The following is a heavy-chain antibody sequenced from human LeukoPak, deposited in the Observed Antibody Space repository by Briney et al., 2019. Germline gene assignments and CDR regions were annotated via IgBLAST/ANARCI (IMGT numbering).Heavy chain of an antibody. J-gene: IGHJ3*02. CDR3: ARGVTPNQKDAFDI. Sequence: GGSLRLSCAASGFTVSSNYMSWVRQAPGKGLEWVSVIYSGGSKYYADSVKGRFTISRDNSKNTLYLQMNTLRAEDTAVYYCARGVTPNQKDAFDIWGQGTMVTVSS. V-gene: IGHV3-66*01. D-gene: IGHD2-21*02. CDR2: IYSGGSK. CDR1: GFTVSSNY.